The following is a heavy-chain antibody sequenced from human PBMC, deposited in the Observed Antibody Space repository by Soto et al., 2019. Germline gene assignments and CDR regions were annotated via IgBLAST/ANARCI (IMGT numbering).Heavy chain of an antibody. CDR3: ARVGYAVTTGGAFDI. CDR2: IYSGGST. J-gene: IGHJ3*02. V-gene: IGHV3-53*01. CDR1: GFTVSSNY. Sequence: EVQLVESGGGLIQPGGSLRLSCAASGFTVSSNYMSWVRQAPGKGLEWVSVIYSGGSTYYADSVKGRFTISRDNSKNTLYLQMNSLRAEDTAVYDCARVGYAVTTGGAFDIWGQGTMVTVSS. D-gene: IGHD4-17*01.